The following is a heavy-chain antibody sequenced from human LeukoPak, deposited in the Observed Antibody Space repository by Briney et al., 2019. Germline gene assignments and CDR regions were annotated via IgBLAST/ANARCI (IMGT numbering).Heavy chain of an antibody. CDR2: ISAYNGNT. J-gene: IGHJ3*02. CDR1: GYTFTSYG. V-gene: IGHV1-18*04. D-gene: IGHD3-9*01. Sequence: GASVKVSCKASGYTFTSYGISWVRQAPGQGLEWMGWISAYNGNTNYVQKLQGRVTMTTDTSTSTAYKELRSLRSDDTAVYYGARDAYDILTGYYGCGAFDIWGQGTMVTVSS. CDR3: ARDAYDILTGYYGCGAFDI.